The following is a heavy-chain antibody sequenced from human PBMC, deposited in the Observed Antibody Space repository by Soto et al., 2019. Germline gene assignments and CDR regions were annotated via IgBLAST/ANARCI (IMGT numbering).Heavy chain of an antibody. D-gene: IGHD5-12*01. CDR1: RGSISSYY. CDR3: ARHGDGYNYCTFTGFDY. V-gene: IGHV4-59*08. J-gene: IGHJ4*02. CDR2: IYYSGTT. Sequence: QVQLQESGPGLVKPSETLSLTCTVSRGSISSYYWSWIRQPPGKGLEWIGYIYYSGTTDYNPSLKSRVTISVDTSKNQFSLKLSSVTAADTAVYYCARHGDGYNYCTFTGFDYWGQGTLVTVSS.